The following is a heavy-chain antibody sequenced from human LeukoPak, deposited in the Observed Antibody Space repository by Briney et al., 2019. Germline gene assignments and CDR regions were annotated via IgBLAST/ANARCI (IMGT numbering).Heavy chain of an antibody. CDR3: AKGGPNEDYFDY. J-gene: IGHJ4*02. CDR2: IWYGGSNK. V-gene: IGHV3-30*02. Sequence: GGSLRLSCAASGFTFSSYGMHWVRQAPGKGLEWVAVIWYGGSNKYYADSVKGRFTISRDNSKNTLYLQMNSLRAEDTAVYYCAKGGPNEDYFDYWGQGTLVTVSS. CDR1: GFTFSSYG. D-gene: IGHD2-8*01.